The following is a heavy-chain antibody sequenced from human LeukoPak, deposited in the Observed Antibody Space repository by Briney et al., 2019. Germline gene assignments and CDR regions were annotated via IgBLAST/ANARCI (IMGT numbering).Heavy chain of an antibody. J-gene: IGHJ3*02. CDR3: ARPSGYYDSSVAFDI. V-gene: IGHV3-74*01. CDR1: GFTFSSYW. Sequence: GRSLRLSCAASGFTFSSYWMHWVRQAPGKGLVWVSRINSDGSSTSYADSVKGRFTISRDNAKNTLYLQMNSLRAEDTAVYYCARPSGYYDSSVAFDIWGQGTMVTVSS. D-gene: IGHD3-22*01. CDR2: INSDGSST.